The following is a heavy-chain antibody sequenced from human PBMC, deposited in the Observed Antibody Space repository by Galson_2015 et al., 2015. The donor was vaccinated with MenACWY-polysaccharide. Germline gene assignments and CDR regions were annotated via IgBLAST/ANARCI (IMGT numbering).Heavy chain of an antibody. D-gene: IGHD3-10*01. CDR3: AHRTLREPSPIGFPFDP. Sequence: PALVKPTQTLTLTCTFSGFSLSTSGVGVGWIRQPPGKALEWLALIYWDDDKRYSPSLKSRLTITKDTSKNQVVLTMTNMDPVDTATYYCAHRTLREPSPIGFPFDPWGQGTLVTVSS. J-gene: IGHJ5*02. V-gene: IGHV2-5*02. CDR2: IYWDDDK. CDR1: GFSLSTSGVG.